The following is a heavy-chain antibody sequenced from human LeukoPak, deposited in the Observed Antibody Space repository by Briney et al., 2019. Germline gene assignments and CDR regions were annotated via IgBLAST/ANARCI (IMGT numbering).Heavy chain of an antibody. Sequence: SETLSLTCTVSGGSISSGGYYWSWIRQHPGKGLEWIGYIYYSGSTYYNPSLKSRLTISVDTSENQFSLKMRSVTAADTAIYYCARAPGAFDIWGQGTMVTVSS. J-gene: IGHJ3*02. V-gene: IGHV4-31*03. CDR2: IYYSGST. CDR1: GGSISSGGYY. CDR3: ARAPGAFDI.